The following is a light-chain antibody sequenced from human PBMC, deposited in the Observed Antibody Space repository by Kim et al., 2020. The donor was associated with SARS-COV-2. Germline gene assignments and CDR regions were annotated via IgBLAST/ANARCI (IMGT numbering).Light chain of an antibody. J-gene: IGKJ1*01. CDR1: QSVGNNY. Sequence: LSPGERATLSCRASQSVGNNYLAWYQQKPGQAPRLLIYGASSRATGIPDRFSGSGSGTDFTLTISRLEPEDFAVFYCQQYGGSPRTFGQGTKLEI. CDR2: GAS. V-gene: IGKV3-20*01. CDR3: QQYGGSPRT.